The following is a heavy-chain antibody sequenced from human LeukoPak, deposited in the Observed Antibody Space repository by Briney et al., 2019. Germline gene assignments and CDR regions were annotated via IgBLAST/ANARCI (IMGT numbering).Heavy chain of an antibody. Sequence: GGSLRLSCAASGFTFHDYAMHWVRQAPGKGLEWVSLISWDGRSTYYADSVKGRFTISRDNSKNSLDLQMNSLRAEDTAVYYCARDYYGSGKLGYYYYYMDVWGKGTTVTISS. CDR2: ISWDGRST. V-gene: IGHV3-43D*03. J-gene: IGHJ6*03. CDR1: GFTFHDYA. D-gene: IGHD3-10*01. CDR3: ARDYYGSGKLGYYYYYMDV.